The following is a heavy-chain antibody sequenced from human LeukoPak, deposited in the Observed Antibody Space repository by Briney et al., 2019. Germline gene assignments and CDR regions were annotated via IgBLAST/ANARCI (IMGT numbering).Heavy chain of an antibody. CDR3: ARSTRRPYYYYYGMDV. D-gene: IGHD2/OR15-2a*01. Sequence: PGGSLRLSGAASGYTFSSYWMHWVRQAPGKGLARVSRINSDGSSTSYADSVKGRFTISRDNAKNTLYLQMDRLRAEDTAVYYCARSTRRPYYYYYGMDVWGQGTTVTVSS. J-gene: IGHJ6*02. CDR1: GYTFSSYW. V-gene: IGHV3-74*01. CDR2: INSDGSST.